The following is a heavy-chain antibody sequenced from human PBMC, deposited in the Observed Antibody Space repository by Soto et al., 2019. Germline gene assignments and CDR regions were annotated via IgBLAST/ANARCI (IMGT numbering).Heavy chain of an antibody. J-gene: IGHJ6*02. Sequence: SVKVSCKASGGTFSSYAISWVRQAPGQGLEWMGGIIPIFGTANYAQKFQGRVTITADESTSTDYMELSSLRSEDTAVYYCARNDYVWGSYRPLNGMDVWGQGTTVTVSS. CDR2: IIPIFGTA. V-gene: IGHV1-69*13. CDR1: GGTFSSYA. CDR3: ARNDYVWGSYRPLNGMDV. D-gene: IGHD3-16*02.